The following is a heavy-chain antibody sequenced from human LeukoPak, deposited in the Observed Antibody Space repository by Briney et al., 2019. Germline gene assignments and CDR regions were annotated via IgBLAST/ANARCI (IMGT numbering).Heavy chain of an antibody. Sequence: SETLSLTCTVSGGSISSSSYYWSWIRQPAGKGLEWIGRIHTSGTTNYNPSLKSRVTISVDTSKNQSSMRLSSVTAADMAVYYCARTSSGKTDYWGQGTLVTVSS. CDR1: GGSISSSSYY. J-gene: IGHJ4*02. CDR2: IHTSGTT. V-gene: IGHV4-61*02. CDR3: ARTSSGKTDY. D-gene: IGHD1-1*01.